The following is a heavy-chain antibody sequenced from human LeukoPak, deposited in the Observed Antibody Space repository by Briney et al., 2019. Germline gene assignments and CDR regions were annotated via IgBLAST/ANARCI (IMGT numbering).Heavy chain of an antibody. CDR1: GYTFTSYG. CDR3: ARDIGPQRGYSYGPEY. D-gene: IGHD5-18*01. CDR2: ISAYNGNT. Sequence: ASVKVSCKASGYTFTSYGISWVRRAPGQGLEWMGWISAYNGNTNYAQKLQGRVTMTTDTSTSTAYMELRSLRSDDTAVYYCARDIGPQRGYSYGPEYWGQGTLVTVSS. J-gene: IGHJ4*02. V-gene: IGHV1-18*01.